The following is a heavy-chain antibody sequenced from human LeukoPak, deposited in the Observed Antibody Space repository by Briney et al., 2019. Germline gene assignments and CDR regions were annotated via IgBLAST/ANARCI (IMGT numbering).Heavy chain of an antibody. Sequence: ASVKVSCKASGYTFSRNAINWVRQAPGQGLEWMGWLNTKTGTPTYAQGFTGRFVFSLDISVSTTYLQISNLKPEDTAVYYCARRSPSADAFHIWGQGTMVTVSS. V-gene: IGHV7-4-1*02. CDR2: LNTKTGTP. J-gene: IGHJ3*02. CDR3: ARRSPSADAFHI. CDR1: GYTFSRNA.